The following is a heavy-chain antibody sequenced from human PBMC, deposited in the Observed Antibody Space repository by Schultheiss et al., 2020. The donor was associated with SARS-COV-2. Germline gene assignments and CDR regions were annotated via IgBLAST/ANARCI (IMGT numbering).Heavy chain of an antibody. V-gene: IGHV3-74*01. CDR1: GFTFSSYS. D-gene: IGHD1-7*01. CDR3: AKVRRDWNWGTTYYYYGMDV. Sequence: GESLKISCAASGFTFSSYSMNWVRQAPGKGLVWVSRINSDGSSTSYADSVKGRFTISRDNAKNSLYLQMNNLRVEDTGVYYCAKVRRDWNWGTTYYYYGMDVWGPGTTVTVSS. CDR2: INSDGSST. J-gene: IGHJ6*02.